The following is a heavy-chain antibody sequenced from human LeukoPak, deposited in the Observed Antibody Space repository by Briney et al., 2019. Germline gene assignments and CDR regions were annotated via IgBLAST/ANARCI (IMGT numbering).Heavy chain of an antibody. Sequence: SETLSLTCTVFGGSISSSSYYWGWIRQPPGKGLEWIGSIYYSGSTYYNPSLKSRVTIPVDTSKNQFSLKLSSVTAADTAVYYCARQKSGGSCYSDYWGQGTLVTVSS. J-gene: IGHJ4*02. CDR3: ARQKSGGSCYSDY. CDR1: GGSISSSSYY. CDR2: IYYSGST. V-gene: IGHV4-39*01. D-gene: IGHD2-15*01.